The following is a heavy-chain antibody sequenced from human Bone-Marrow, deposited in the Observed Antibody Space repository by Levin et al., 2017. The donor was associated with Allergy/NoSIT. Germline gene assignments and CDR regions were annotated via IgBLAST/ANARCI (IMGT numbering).Heavy chain of an antibody. D-gene: IGHD3-22*01. V-gene: IGHV3-15*07. CDR3: TTIDSGYYYAYWFDY. J-gene: IGHJ4*02. CDR2: IKSKTDGGTT. CDR1: GFTFSNAW. Sequence: PGGSLRLSCAASGFTFSNAWMNWVRQAPGKGLEWVGRIKSKTDGGTTDYAAPVKGRFTISRDDSKNTLYLQMNSLKTEDTAVYYCTTIDSGYYYAYWFDYWGQGTLVTVSS.